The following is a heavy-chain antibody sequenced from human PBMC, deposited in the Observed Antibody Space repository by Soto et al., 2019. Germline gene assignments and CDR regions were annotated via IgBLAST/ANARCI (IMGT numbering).Heavy chain of an antibody. J-gene: IGHJ6*02. Sequence: GSLRLSCAASGFTFSSYGMHWVRQAPGKGLEWVAVISYDGRNKYYADAVKGRFTISRDNSKNTLYLQMSSLRAEDTAVYYCVKDGSSGWPYFYDMDVWGQGTTVIFSS. CDR3: VKDGSSGWPYFYDMDV. CDR2: ISYDGRNK. D-gene: IGHD6-19*01. CDR1: GFTFSSYG. V-gene: IGHV3-30*18.